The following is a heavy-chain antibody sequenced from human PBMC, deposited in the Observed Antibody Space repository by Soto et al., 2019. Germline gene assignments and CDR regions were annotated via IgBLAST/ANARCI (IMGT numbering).Heavy chain of an antibody. Sequence: GASVKVSCKASGYTFTGYYMHWVRQAPGQGLEWMGWINPNSGGTNYAQKFQGRVTMTRDTSISTAYMELSRLRSDDTAVYYCARDWEAVAGTLDYWGQGTLVTVSS. V-gene: IGHV1-2*02. CDR2: INPNSGGT. CDR3: ARDWEAVAGTLDY. D-gene: IGHD6-19*01. CDR1: GYTFTGYY. J-gene: IGHJ4*02.